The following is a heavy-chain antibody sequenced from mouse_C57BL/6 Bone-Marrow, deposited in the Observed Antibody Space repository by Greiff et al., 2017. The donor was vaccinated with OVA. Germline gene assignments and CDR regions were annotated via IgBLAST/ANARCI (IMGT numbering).Heavy chain of an antibody. Sequence: VQLQQSGPELVKPGASVKISCKASGYAFSSSWMNWVKQRPGKGLEWIGRIYPGDGDTNYNGKFKGKATLTADKSSSTAYMQLSSLTSEDSAVYFCAIYGYFDYWGQGTTLTVSS. CDR2: IYPGDGDT. D-gene: IGHD1-1*02. CDR3: AIYGYFDY. J-gene: IGHJ2*01. CDR1: GYAFSSSW. V-gene: IGHV1-82*01.